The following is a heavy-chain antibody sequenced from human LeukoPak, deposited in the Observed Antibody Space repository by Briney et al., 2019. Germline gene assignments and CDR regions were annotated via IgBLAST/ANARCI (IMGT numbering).Heavy chain of an antibody. CDR1: GGSISSSSYY. D-gene: IGHD6-13*01. V-gene: IGHV4-61*02. CDR3: ARDGKDIAAAGNRRNDWFDP. CDR2: IYTSGST. J-gene: IGHJ5*02. Sequence: KPSETLSLTCTVSGGSISSSSYYWGWLRQPAGKGLEWIGRIYTSGSTNYNPSLKSRVTMSVDTSKNQFSLKLSSVTAADTAVCYCARDGKDIAAAGNRRNDWFDPWGQGTLVTVSS.